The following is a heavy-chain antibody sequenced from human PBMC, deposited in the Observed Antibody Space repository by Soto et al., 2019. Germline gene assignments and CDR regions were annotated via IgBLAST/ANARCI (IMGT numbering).Heavy chain of an antibody. J-gene: IGHJ4*02. CDR1: GVTFSDHY. V-gene: IGHV3-11*04. Sequence: GGPLRLWWGASGVTFSDHYMSWVRQAPGKGLEWISYISSSGSTAYYASSVEGRFTISRDNANNSVYLQMDSLRAEDTALYYCTRAAWFPCLSFYRGQGALVTVSS. D-gene: IGHD3-10*01. CDR3: TRAAWFPCLSFY. CDR2: ISSSGSTA.